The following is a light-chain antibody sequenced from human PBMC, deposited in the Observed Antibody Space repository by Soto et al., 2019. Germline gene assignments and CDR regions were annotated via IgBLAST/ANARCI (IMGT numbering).Light chain of an antibody. J-gene: IGKJ1*01. Sequence: DIVMTQSPDSLAVSLGERATINCKSSQSVLYXXXXXXXLAWYQQKPGQPPKLLVYWASTRESGVPDRFSGSGXGXXXXXTIXSLXAEDAAVYYCXQYHSAPQTFGQGTKVEIK. CDR3: XQYHSAPQT. CDR1: QSVLYXXXXXXX. CDR2: WAS. V-gene: IGKV4-1*01.